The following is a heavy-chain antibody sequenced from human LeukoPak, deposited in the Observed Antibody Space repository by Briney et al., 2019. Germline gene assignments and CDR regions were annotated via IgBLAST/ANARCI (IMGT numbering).Heavy chain of an antibody. D-gene: IGHD4-23*01. V-gene: IGHV4-59*01. CDR2: IYYSGST. Sequence: SETLSLTCTVSGGSISSYYWSWIRQPPGKGLEWIGYIYYSGSTNYNPSLKSRVTISVDTSKNQFSLKLSSVIAADTAVYYCARAATVVISPFDIWGQGTMVTVSS. CDR3: ARAATVVISPFDI. CDR1: GGSISSYY. J-gene: IGHJ3*02.